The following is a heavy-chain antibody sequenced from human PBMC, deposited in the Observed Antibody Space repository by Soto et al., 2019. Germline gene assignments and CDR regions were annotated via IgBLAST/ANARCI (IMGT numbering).Heavy chain of an antibody. Sequence: GGSLRLSCAASGFTFSSYGMHWVRQAPGKGLEWVAVIWYDGSNKYYADSVKGRFTISRDNSKNTLYLQMNSLGAEDTAVYYCARDHYFLLGELGDYYYGMDVWGQGTTVTVSS. CDR3: ARDHYFLLGELGDYYYGMDV. CDR1: GFTFSSYG. D-gene: IGHD3-10*01. J-gene: IGHJ6*02. CDR2: IWYDGSNK. V-gene: IGHV3-33*01.